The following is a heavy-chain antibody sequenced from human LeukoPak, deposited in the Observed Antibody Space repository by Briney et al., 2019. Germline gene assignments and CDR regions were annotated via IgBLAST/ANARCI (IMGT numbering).Heavy chain of an antibody. V-gene: IGHV3-20*04. Sequence: GGSLRLSCAASGFTFDDYGMSWVRQAPGKGLEWVSGINWNGGSTGYADSVKGRFTISRDNAKNSLYLQMKSLRPEDTAFYYCAKSYGYKGQESSLFDFWGQGTLVTVSS. CDR1: GFTFDDYG. J-gene: IGHJ4*02. D-gene: IGHD5-24*01. CDR3: AKSYGYKGQESSLFDF. CDR2: INWNGGST.